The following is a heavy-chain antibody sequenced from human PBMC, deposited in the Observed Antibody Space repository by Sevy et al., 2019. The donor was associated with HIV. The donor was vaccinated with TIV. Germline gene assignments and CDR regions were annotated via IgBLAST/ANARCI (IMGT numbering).Heavy chain of an antibody. J-gene: IGHJ3*02. CDR2: INPNSGGT. CDR3: ARDPGDIGNAFDI. CDR1: GYTFTGYY. Sequence: ASVKVSCKASGYTFTGYYMHWVRQAPGQGLEWMGWINPNSGGTNYAQKFQGRVTMTRDTSNSTAYMELSRLRSDDTAVYYCARDPGDIGNAFDIWGQGTMVTVSS. D-gene: IGHD2-15*01. V-gene: IGHV1-2*02.